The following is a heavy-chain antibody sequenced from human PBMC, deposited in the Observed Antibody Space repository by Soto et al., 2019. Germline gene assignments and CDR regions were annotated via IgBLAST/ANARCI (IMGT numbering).Heavy chain of an antibody. CDR1: GYTFTRYH. J-gene: IGHJ4*02. CDR3: ATESDQRVYAASVFDY. Sequence: QVQLVQSGAEVKEPGASVKISCKASGYTFTRYHMHWVRQAPGQGLEWMGKINPDSGGAGYAQKFQDRVTMTRDTSATTVYMELSSLRSEDTAMYFCATESDQRVYAASVFDYWGQGTLVSVSS. D-gene: IGHD2-21*01. CDR2: INPDSGGA. V-gene: IGHV1-46*01.